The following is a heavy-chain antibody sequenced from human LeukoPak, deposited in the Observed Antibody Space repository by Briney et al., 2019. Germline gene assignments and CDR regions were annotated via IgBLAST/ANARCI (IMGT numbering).Heavy chain of an antibody. V-gene: IGHV3-11*04. Sequence: SSSSYYWGWIRQPPGKGLEWVSYISSSGSTIYYADSVKGRFTISRDNAKNSLYLQMNSLRAEDTAVYYCASAYVWGSYRHFDYWGQGTLVTVSS. CDR3: ASAYVWGSYRHFDY. J-gene: IGHJ4*02. CDR2: ISSSGSTI. D-gene: IGHD3-16*02. CDR1: SSSSYY.